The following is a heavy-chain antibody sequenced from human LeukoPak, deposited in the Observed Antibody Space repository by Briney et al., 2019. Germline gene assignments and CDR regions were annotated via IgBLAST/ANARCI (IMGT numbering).Heavy chain of an antibody. CDR1: GGSFSGYY. Sequence: SETPSLTCAVYGGSFSGYYWSWIRQPPGKGLEWIGEINHSGSTNYNPSLKSRVTISVDTSKNQFSLKLSSVTAADTAVYYCARTTLGYYNVRRYYYYMDVWGKGTTVTVSS. CDR3: ARTTLGYYNVRRYYYYMDV. V-gene: IGHV4-34*01. J-gene: IGHJ6*03. CDR2: INHSGST. D-gene: IGHD3-9*01.